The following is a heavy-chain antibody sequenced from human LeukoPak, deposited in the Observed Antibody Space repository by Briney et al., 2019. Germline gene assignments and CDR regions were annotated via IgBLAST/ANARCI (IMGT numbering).Heavy chain of an antibody. V-gene: IGHV1-69*13. CDR1: GGTFRSYV. CDR2: IIPIFGTA. D-gene: IGHD6-19*01. CDR3: AMRMGQWPRYDY. J-gene: IGHJ4*02. Sequence: SVPVSCLASGGTFRSYVISWVRPAPAQGLAGMGGIIPIFGTANYAQKFQGRVTITADESTSTAYMELSSLRSEDTAVYYCAMRMGQWPRYDYWGQGTLVTVSS.